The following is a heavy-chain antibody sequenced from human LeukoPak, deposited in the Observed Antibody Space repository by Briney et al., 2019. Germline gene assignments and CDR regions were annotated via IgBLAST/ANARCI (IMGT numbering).Heavy chain of an antibody. CDR3: ARALYSSGRYDY. Sequence: ASVTVSCTASGYAFTTYYMHWVRQVPGQGLEGMGVINPSDGSTGYAQKFQARVTMTRDTSTSTVYMELSSLRSEDTAVYYCARALYSSGRYDYWGQGTLVTVSS. CDR2: INPSDGST. V-gene: IGHV1-46*01. D-gene: IGHD6-19*01. CDR1: GYAFTTYY. J-gene: IGHJ4*02.